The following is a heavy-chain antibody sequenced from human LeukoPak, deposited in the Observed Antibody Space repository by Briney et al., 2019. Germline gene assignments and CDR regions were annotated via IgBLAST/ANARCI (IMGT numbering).Heavy chain of an antibody. Sequence: PGGSLRLSCAASGFSLSNYGMHWVRQAPGKGLEWVAALLYDGNTKHYADSVKARFTISRDISKNTFYLQMNSLTAEDTAVYYCARDHRPEIQYYYMDVWGKGTTVAVSS. J-gene: IGHJ6*03. CDR3: ARDHRPEIQYYYMDV. D-gene: IGHD1-14*01. CDR1: GFSLSNYG. CDR2: LLYDGNTK. V-gene: IGHV3-33*01.